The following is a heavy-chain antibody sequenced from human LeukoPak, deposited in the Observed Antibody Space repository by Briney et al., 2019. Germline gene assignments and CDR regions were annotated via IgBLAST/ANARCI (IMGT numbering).Heavy chain of an antibody. Sequence: GASVKVSCKASGYTFSGFYIHWVRQAPGQGLEWMGWINSNSGATNYAQKFQGRVTMTRDTSISTAYTELSSLRSDDTAMYFCTREDYWGQGTLVTVSS. J-gene: IGHJ4*02. CDR3: TREDY. CDR2: INSNSGAT. CDR1: GYTFSGFY. V-gene: IGHV1-2*02.